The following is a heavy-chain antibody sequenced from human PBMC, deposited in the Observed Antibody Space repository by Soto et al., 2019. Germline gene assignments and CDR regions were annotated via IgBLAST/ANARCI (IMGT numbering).Heavy chain of an antibody. D-gene: IGHD3-10*01. V-gene: IGHV3-66*01. CDR2: IYGGGYP. J-gene: IGHJ2*01. Sequence: EVQLVESGGGLVQPGGSLRLSCAASGFTVSNTYMSWVRQAPGKGLEWVSIIYGGGYPYHADSVKGRFSSSRDNSKNTLYLQMNSLRAEDTALYYCARGGSSGTYYAHWNFDLWGRGTLVTVSS. CDR3: ARGGSSGTYYAHWNFDL. CDR1: GFTVSNTY.